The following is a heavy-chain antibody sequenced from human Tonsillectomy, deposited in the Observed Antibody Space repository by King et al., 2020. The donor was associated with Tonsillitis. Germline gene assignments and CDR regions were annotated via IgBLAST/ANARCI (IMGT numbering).Heavy chain of an antibody. Sequence: VQLVESGGGLVQPGGSLKLSCAASGFTFSGSAMHWVRQASGKGLEWVGRIRSKANNYATAYAASVKGRFTISRDDSKNMAYLQRNSLKTEDTAVYYCTRLEPYYYYGMDVWGQGTTVTVSS. J-gene: IGHJ6*02. CDR2: IRSKANNYAT. D-gene: IGHD1-26*01. CDR1: GFTFSGSA. CDR3: TRLEPYYYYGMDV. V-gene: IGHV3-73*01.